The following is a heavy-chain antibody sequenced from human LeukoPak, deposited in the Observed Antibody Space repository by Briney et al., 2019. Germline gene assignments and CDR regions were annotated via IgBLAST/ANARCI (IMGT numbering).Heavy chain of an antibody. CDR3: ARVARVRGVIIPLFDP. J-gene: IGHJ5*02. Sequence: ASVKVSCKASGYTFTGYYMHWVRQAPGQGLEWMGWINPNSGGTNYAQKFQGRVTMTRDTSISTAYMELSRLRSDDTAVYYCARVARVRGVIIPLFDPWGQGTLVTVSS. CDR2: INPNSGGT. CDR1: GYTFTGYY. D-gene: IGHD3-10*01. V-gene: IGHV1-2*02.